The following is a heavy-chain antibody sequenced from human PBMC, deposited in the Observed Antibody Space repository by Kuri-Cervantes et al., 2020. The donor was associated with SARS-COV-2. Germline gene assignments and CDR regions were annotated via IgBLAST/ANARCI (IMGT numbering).Heavy chain of an antibody. Sequence: GSLRLSCTVSGGSISTYYWTWIRQPPGKGLEWIGYVYYSGSTNYNPSLKSRVTISVDTSKNQFSLKLSSVTVADTAVYYCARGQQLVLLDYWGQGTLVTVSS. J-gene: IGHJ4*02. CDR1: GGSISTYY. D-gene: IGHD6-13*01. CDR2: VYYSGST. CDR3: ARGQQLVLLDY. V-gene: IGHV4-59*12.